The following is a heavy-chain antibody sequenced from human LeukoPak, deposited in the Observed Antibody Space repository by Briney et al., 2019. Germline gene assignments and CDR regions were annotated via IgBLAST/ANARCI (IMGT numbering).Heavy chain of an antibody. Sequence: GGSLRLSCAASGFTFSSYAMSWVRQARGKGLEWVSDISGNGGSTYYADSVKGRFTISRDNSKNTLYLQMNSLRAEDTAVYYCAKDRLWYGTALGESGYWGQGTLVTVSS. J-gene: IGHJ4*02. D-gene: IGHD3-16*01. CDR2: ISGNGGST. CDR3: AKDRLWYGTALGESGY. V-gene: IGHV3-23*01. CDR1: GFTFSSYA.